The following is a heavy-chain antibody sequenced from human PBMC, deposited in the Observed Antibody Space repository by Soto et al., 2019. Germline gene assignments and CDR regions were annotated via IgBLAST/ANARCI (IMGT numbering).Heavy chain of an antibody. J-gene: IGHJ6*02. V-gene: IGHV1-2*02. CDR2: INPNSGGT. Sequence: QVQLVQSGAEVKKPGASVKVSCKASGYTFTGYYMHWVRQAPGQGLEWMGWINPNSGGTNYAQKFQGRVTMTRDTSISTAYMELSRLRSDDTAVYYSARDLAVAGTKYYYGMDVWGQGTTVTVSS. D-gene: IGHD6-19*01. CDR3: ARDLAVAGTKYYYGMDV. CDR1: GYTFTGYY.